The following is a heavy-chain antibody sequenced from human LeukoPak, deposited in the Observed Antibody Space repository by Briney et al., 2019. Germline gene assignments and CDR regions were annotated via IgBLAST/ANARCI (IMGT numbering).Heavy chain of an antibody. J-gene: IGHJ4*02. CDR1: GYSFTSYG. V-gene: IGHV1-18*01. CDR3: ARGGAMIALRLVDYFDY. Sequence: EASVKVSCKASGYSFTSYGISWVRQAPGQGLEWMGIINPSGGSTSYAQKFQDRVTMTTDTSTSTAYMELRSLRSDDTAVYYCARGGAMIALRLVDYFDYWGQGTLVTVSS. CDR2: INPSGGST. D-gene: IGHD3-22*01.